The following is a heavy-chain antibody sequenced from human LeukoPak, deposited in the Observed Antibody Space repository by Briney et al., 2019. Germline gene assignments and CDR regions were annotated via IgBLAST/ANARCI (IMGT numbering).Heavy chain of an antibody. CDR1: GGSISSYY. J-gene: IGHJ4*02. CDR2: IYYSGNT. Sequence: PSETLSLTCTVSGGSISSYYWSWIRQPPGKGLEWIGYIYYSGNTNYNPSLKSRVTISVDKPKNQFSLKLSSVTAADTAVYYCARGGYSVYDRNFDYWGQGILVTVSS. CDR3: ARGGYSVYDRNFDY. D-gene: IGHD5/OR15-5a*01. V-gene: IGHV4-59*01.